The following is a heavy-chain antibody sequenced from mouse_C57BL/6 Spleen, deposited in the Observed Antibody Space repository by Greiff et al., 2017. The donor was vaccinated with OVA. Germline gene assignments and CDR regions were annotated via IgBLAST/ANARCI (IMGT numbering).Heavy chain of an antibody. Sequence: EVQLQQSGGGLVKPGGSLKLSCAASGFTFSDYGMHWVRQAPEKGLEWVAYISSGSSTIYYADTVKGRFTISRDNAKNTLFLQMTSLRSEDTAMYYCARPVAHWYFDVWGKGTTVTVSS. D-gene: IGHD1-1*01. V-gene: IGHV5-17*01. CDR3: ARPVAHWYFDV. J-gene: IGHJ1*03. CDR2: ISSGSSTI. CDR1: GFTFSDYG.